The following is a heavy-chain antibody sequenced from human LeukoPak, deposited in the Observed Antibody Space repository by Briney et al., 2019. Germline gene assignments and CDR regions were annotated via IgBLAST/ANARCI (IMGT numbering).Heavy chain of an antibody. D-gene: IGHD3-3*01. CDR2: ISGSGGST. V-gene: IGHV3-23*01. Sequence: GGSLRLSCAASGFTFSDYYMSWIRQAPGKGLEWVSAISGSGGSTYYADSVKGRFTISRDNSKNALYLQMNSLRAEDTAVYYCAKTSTSYYDFWSGYYTEYFDHWGQGTLVTVSS. J-gene: IGHJ4*02. CDR1: GFTFSDYY. CDR3: AKTSTSYYDFWSGYYTEYFDH.